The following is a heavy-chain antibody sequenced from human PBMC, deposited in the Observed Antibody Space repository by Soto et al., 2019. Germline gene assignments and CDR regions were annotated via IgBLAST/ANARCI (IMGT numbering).Heavy chain of an antibody. CDR2: IYHSGST. D-gene: IGHD6-19*01. Sequence: SETLSLTCAVSGGSISSGGYSWSWLRQPPGKGLEWIGSIYHSGSTYYNPSLKSRVTVSVDTSKNQFSLKLTSVTAADTAVYFCVSHRNYIVVSGSFFDYWSQGTLVTVSS. CDR3: VSHRNYIVVSGSFFDY. CDR1: GGSISSGGYS. J-gene: IGHJ4*02. V-gene: IGHV4-30-2*03.